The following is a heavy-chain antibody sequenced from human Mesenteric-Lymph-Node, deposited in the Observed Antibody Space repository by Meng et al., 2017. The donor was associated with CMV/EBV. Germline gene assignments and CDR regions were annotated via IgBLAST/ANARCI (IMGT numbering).Heavy chain of an antibody. CDR3: ARGPWDY. J-gene: IGHJ4*02. Sequence: GESLKISCAASGFTFSSYSMNWVRQAPGKGLEWVSSISNSSSYIYYADSVKGRFTISRDNAKNSLYLQMNSLRAEDTAVYYCARGPWDYWGQGTLVTVSS. V-gene: IGHV3-21*01. CDR2: ISNSSSYI. CDR1: GFTFSSYS.